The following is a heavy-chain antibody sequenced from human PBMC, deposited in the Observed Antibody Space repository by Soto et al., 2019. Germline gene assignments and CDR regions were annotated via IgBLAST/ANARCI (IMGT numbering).Heavy chain of an antibody. CDR2: LIPIYDEP. V-gene: IGHV1-69*06. CDR1: GFTFNVYG. J-gene: IGHJ6*02. CDR3: ARVRDPHLDHYGLDV. Sequence: SVKVSCKTSGFTFNVYGIHWVRQAPGQGLEWMGGLIPIYDEPNYAQKFQGRVTITADKSTTTVYLELSSLRSEDTAVYFCARVRDPHLDHYGLDVWGQGTTVTVSS.